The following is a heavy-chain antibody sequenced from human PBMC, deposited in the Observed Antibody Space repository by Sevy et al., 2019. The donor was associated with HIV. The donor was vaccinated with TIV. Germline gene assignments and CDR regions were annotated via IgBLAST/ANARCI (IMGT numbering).Heavy chain of an antibody. CDR1: GFTFSSYS. Sequence: GGSLRLSCAASGFTFSSYSMNWVRQAPGKGLEWVSSISSSSSYIYYADSVKGRFTISRDNAKNSLYLQMNSLRAEDTAVYYCARERDSSSSEPDAFDIWGQGTMVTVSS. CDR3: ARERDSSSSEPDAFDI. J-gene: IGHJ3*02. CDR2: ISSSSSYI. D-gene: IGHD6-6*01. V-gene: IGHV3-21*01.